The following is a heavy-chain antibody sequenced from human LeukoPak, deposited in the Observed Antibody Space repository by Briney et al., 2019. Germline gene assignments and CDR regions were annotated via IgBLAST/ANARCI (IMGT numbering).Heavy chain of an antibody. D-gene: IGHD6-6*01. J-gene: IGHJ4*02. CDR2: IKQDGSEK. CDR1: GFTFSSYW. V-gene: IGHV3-7*01. CDR3: AREWDGARPIGFDY. Sequence: GGSLRLSCAASGFTFSSYWMSWVRQAPGKGLEWVANIKQDGSEKYYVDSVKGRFTISRDNAKNSLYLQMNSLRAEDTAAYYCAREWDGARPIGFDYWGQGTLVTVSS.